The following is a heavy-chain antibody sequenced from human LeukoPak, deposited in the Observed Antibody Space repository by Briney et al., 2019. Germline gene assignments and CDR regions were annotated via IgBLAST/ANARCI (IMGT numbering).Heavy chain of an antibody. D-gene: IGHD3-10*01. Sequence: GGSLRLSCATSGFTFTTFWMHWVRQAPGKGLVWVSRINHDGSSTNYADSVKGRFTISRDNAKNTVYLQMNSLRAEDTAVYYCARENRGFITRPIDYWGQGTLVTVSS. CDR3: ARENRGFITRPIDY. CDR2: INHDGSST. V-gene: IGHV3-74*01. CDR1: GFTFTTFW. J-gene: IGHJ4*02.